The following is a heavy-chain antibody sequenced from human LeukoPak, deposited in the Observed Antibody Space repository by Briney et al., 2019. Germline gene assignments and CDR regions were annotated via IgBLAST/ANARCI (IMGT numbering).Heavy chain of an antibody. V-gene: IGHV4-61*02. D-gene: IGHD1-26*01. J-gene: IGHJ4*02. Sequence: SETLSLTCTVSGGPISSGSDYWSWIRQPAGKGLEWIGRNYTNRSTNYNPTPKSRVTISVETSKIQFSLKLSSVTAADTAVYYCARANLYSGNYCWGQGTLVTVSS. CDR3: ARANLYSGNYC. CDR2: NYTNRST. CDR1: GGPISSGSDY.